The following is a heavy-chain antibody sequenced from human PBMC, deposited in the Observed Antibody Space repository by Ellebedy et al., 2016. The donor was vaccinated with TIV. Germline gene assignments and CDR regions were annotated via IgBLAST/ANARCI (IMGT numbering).Heavy chain of an antibody. Sequence: SETLSLXXAVYGGSFNNYYWTWIRQPPGKGLEWIGEINHSGSTNYNPSLKSRVTISVDTSKNHFSLNLNSVTAADTAVYYCARGDLNDDGVGGYGYWGQGTLVTVSS. CDR1: GGSFNNYY. D-gene: IGHD4-17*01. V-gene: IGHV4-34*01. J-gene: IGHJ4*02. CDR3: ARGDLNDDGVGGYGY. CDR2: INHSGST.